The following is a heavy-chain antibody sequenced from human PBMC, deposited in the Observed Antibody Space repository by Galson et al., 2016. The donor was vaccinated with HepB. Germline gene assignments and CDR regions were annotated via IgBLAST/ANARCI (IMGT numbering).Heavy chain of an antibody. CDR2: IDWDDDK. D-gene: IGHD4/OR15-4a*01. V-gene: IGHV2-70*04. J-gene: IGHJ4*02. CDR1: GFSLSTSGMR. CDR3: ARISDYGWLPDY. Sequence: PALVKPTQTLTLTCTFSGFSLSTSGMRVAWIRQPPGKALEWLARIDWDDDKIYSTSLQTRLTISQDTSKAQVVLTMTNMGPGDTATYYCARISDYGWLPDYWGQGTLVTVSS.